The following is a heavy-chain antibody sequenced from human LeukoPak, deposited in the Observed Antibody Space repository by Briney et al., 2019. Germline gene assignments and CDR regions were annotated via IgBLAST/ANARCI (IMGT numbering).Heavy chain of an antibody. D-gene: IGHD3-10*01. Sequence: ASVKVSCKTSGYSFIGNYIHWVRQAPGQGLEWMGWISPTNGATNYDQRFQGRVTLTRDTSISTAFMELSSLTSDGTAVYYCARGCPLWFGVLDVWGQGTTVAVSS. J-gene: IGHJ6*02. CDR3: ARGCPLWFGVLDV. CDR2: ISPTNGAT. V-gene: IGHV1-2*02. CDR1: GYSFIGNY.